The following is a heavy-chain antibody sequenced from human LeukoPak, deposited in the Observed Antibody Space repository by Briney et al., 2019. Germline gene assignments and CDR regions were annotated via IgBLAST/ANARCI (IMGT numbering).Heavy chain of an antibody. J-gene: IGHJ4*02. CDR2: ISSSSSTV. CDR3: ARAQTYYGSGSYLY. D-gene: IGHD3-10*01. Sequence: GGSLRLSCAASGFTFSRYSMNWVRQAPGQGLEWVSYISSSSSTVYYADSLKGRFTISRDNAKNSLYLQMNSLRDEDTAVYYCARAQTYYGSGSYLYWGQGTLVTVSS. V-gene: IGHV3-48*02. CDR1: GFTFSRYS.